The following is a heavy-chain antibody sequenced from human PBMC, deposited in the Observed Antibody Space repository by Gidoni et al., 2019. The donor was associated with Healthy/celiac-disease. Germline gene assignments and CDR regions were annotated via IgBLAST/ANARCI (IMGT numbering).Heavy chain of an antibody. Sequence: QLHLQQWGAGLFKPSATLSLPCAVYLWSFRGYYWSWISQPPGKGLEWIGEINHSGSTNYNPSLKSRVTISVETSKNQFSLKLSSVTAADTAVYYCARDGYSSGKHFKTEDYWGQGTMVTVSS. D-gene: IGHD6-19*01. CDR3: ARDGYSSGKHFKTEDY. CDR1: LWSFRGYY. J-gene: IGHJ4*02. V-gene: IGHV4-34*01. CDR2: INHSGST.